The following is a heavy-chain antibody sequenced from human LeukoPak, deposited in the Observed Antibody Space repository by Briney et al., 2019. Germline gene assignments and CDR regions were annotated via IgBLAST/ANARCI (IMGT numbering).Heavy chain of an antibody. CDR1: GGSFSGHY. Sequence: PSETLSLTCAVYGGSFSGHYWIWIRQPPGKGLEWIGEINHSGSTNYNPSLKSRVTISVDTSKNQFSLKLSSVTAADTAVYYCARFVVVTACFDYWGQGTLVTVSS. D-gene: IGHD2-21*02. CDR2: INHSGST. J-gene: IGHJ4*02. CDR3: ARFVVVTACFDY. V-gene: IGHV4-34*01.